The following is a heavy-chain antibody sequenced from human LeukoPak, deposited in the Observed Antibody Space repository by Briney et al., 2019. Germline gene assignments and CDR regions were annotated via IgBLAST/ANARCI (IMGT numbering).Heavy chain of an antibody. CDR1: SGSISSGGYS. D-gene: IGHD5-12*01. Sequence: PSETLSLTCAVSSGSISSGGYSWSWIRQPPGKGLEWIGYIYHSGSTYYNPSLKSRVTISVDRSKNQFSLKLSSVTAADTAVYYCARVGATPAHFDYWGQGTLVTVSS. CDR3: ARVGATPAHFDY. CDR2: IYHSGST. J-gene: IGHJ4*02. V-gene: IGHV4-30-2*01.